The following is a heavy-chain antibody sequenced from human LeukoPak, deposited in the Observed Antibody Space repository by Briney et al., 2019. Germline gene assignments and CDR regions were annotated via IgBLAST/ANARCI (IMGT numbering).Heavy chain of an antibody. CDR1: GFTFSSYA. D-gene: IGHD4-17*01. J-gene: IGHJ4*02. Sequence: GGSLRLSCAASGFTFSSYAMSWVRQAPGKGLEWASAISGSGGSTYYADSVKGRFTISRDNAKNSLYLQMNSLRAEDTAVYYCARPRDYGDYGGGYWGQGTLVTVSS. CDR3: ARPRDYGDYGGGY. V-gene: IGHV3-23*01. CDR2: ISGSGGST.